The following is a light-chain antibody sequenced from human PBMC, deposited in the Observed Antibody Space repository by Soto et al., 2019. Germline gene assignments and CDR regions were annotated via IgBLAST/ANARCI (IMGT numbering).Light chain of an antibody. CDR3: QTGATGNQV. V-gene: IGLV4-69*01. CDR2: LNSDGSH. CDR1: GGHSSYA. J-gene: IGLJ3*02. Sequence: QSVLTQSPSASASPGASVKLTCTLTGGHSSYAIAWHQQQPEKGPRYLMKLNSDGSHDKGDGLPHRFSGSRSGAERYLTISSRQSDDEADYYCQTGATGNQVFGGGTKLTGL.